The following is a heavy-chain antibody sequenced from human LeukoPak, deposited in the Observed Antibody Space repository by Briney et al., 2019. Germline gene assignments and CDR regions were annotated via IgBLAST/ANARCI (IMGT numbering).Heavy chain of an antibody. J-gene: IGHJ4*01. CDR1: GFTFSSYS. CDR2: ISSSSSTI. Sequence: GGSLRLSCAASGFTFSSYSMNWVRQAPGKGLEWVSYISSSSSTIYYADSVKGRFTISRDNAKNSLYLQMNSLRAEDTAVYYCARDFLWSADRGWELVFDPNWGQGTLVTVSS. CDR3: ARDFLWSADRGWELVFDPN. V-gene: IGHV3-48*01. D-gene: IGHD1-26*01.